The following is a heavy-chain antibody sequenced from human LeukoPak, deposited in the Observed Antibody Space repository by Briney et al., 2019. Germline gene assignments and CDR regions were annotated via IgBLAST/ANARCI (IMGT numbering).Heavy chain of an antibody. J-gene: IGHJ6*03. D-gene: IGHD2-15*01. CDR2: INSDGSST. CDR3: AKNGDRGAYCTGGTCYPYFYYYMDV. CDR1: GFTFSSYW. V-gene: IGHV3-74*01. Sequence: GGSLRLSCAASGFTFSSYWMHWVRQAPGKGLVWVSRINSDGSSTSYADSVKGRFTISRDNAKNSLYLQMNILRAEDTAIYYCAKNGDRGAYCTGGTCYPYFYYYMDVWGKGTTVTI.